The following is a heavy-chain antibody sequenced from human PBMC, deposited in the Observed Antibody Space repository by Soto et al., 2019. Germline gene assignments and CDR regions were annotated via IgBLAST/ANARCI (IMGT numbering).Heavy chain of an antibody. CDR1: GYTFTSYG. V-gene: IGHV1-18*01. CDR3: ARAGYCTNGVCFPSYYYYMDV. J-gene: IGHJ6*03. D-gene: IGHD2-8*01. Sequence: QVQLVQSGAEVKKPGASVKVSCKASGYTFTSYGISWVRQAPGQGLEWMGWISAYNGNTNYAQKLQGRVTMTTDTSTSTAYMELRSLRSDDTAVYYCARAGYCTNGVCFPSYYYYMDVWGKGTTVTVSS. CDR2: ISAYNGNT.